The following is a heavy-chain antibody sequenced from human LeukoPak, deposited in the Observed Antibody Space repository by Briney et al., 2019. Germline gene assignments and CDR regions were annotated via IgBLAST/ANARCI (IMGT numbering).Heavy chain of an antibody. J-gene: IGHJ4*02. CDR3: ARAMIVVSNQFDY. CDR1: GFTFTSFA. CDR2: ISRSGSAT. V-gene: IGHV3-23*01. D-gene: IGHD3-22*01. Sequence: GGSLRLSCAASGFTFTSFAMSWVRQAPGKGLEWVSTISRSGSATYYANSVKGRFTISRDNSKNTVYLQMSSLRAEDTAVYYCARAMIVVSNQFDYWGQGTLVTVSS.